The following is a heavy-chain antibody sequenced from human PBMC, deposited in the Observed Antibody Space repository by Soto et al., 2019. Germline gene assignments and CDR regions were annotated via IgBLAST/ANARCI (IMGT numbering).Heavy chain of an antibody. J-gene: IGHJ4*02. Sequence: QVQLVESGGGLVKPGGSLRLSCAASGFTFSDTYMSWIRQAPGKGLEWISYITSNSYTNYADSVKGRFTISRDNAKNSLYLQLNSLRPEDTAVYYCASHHAGWGYDWGQGTLVTVSS. CDR3: ASHHAGWGYD. V-gene: IGHV3-11*05. CDR1: GFTFSDTY. D-gene: IGHD5-12*01. CDR2: ITSNSYT.